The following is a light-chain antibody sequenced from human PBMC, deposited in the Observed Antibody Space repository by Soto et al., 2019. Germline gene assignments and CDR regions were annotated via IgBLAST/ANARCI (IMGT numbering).Light chain of an antibody. V-gene: IGKV1-39*01. CDR2: AAS. J-gene: IGKJ2*01. CDR1: QSISSY. CDR3: PQCYSTPQNT. Sequence: DIQMTQSPSSLSASVGDRVTITCRASQSISSYLNWYQQKPGKAPKLLIYAASSLQGGVPSRFSGSGSGTDFTLTISSLQPEDFATDYCPQCYSTPQNTFGQGTKLEIK.